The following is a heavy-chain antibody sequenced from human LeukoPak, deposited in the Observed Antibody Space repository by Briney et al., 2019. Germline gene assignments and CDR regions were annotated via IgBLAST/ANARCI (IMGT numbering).Heavy chain of an antibody. D-gene: IGHD3-10*01. CDR3: TTGRGVDFRY. Sequence: ATVKISCKASGYIFTGYYMFWVRQAPGKGLEWVGHXDPEXGDTMFAEKFQGRVSIXXDTSTDTSYMEVRSLRSEDTAVYYCTTGRGVDFRYWGQGTLVTVSS. CDR1: GYIFTGYY. J-gene: IGHJ4*02. V-gene: IGHV1-69-2*01. CDR2: XDPEXGDT.